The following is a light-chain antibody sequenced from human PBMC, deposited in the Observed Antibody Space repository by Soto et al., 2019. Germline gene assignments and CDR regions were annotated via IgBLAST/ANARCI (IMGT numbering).Light chain of an antibody. CDR1: QTIDTY. Sequence: DIQMTQSPSSLSASVGDRVTITCRASQTIDTYLNWYQQNPGKAPKLLIYTASTLQNGVPSMFSGSGSGTDFTLTISSLQPEDFANYYFQQSTGIPYTFGQGAKLELK. CDR2: TAS. V-gene: IGKV1-39*01. J-gene: IGKJ2*01. CDR3: QQSTGIPYT.